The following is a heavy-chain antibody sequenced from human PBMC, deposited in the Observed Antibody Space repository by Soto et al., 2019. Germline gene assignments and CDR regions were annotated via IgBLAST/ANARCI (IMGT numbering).Heavy chain of an antibody. V-gene: IGHV4-59*01. Sequence: SETLSLTCTVSGGSISSYYWSWIRQPPGKGLEWIGYIYYSGSTNYNPSLKSRVTISVDTSKNQFSLKLSSVTAADTAVYYCARARANYGDYVSPLDYWGQGTLVTVSS. CDR1: GGSISSYY. J-gene: IGHJ4*02. CDR3: ARARANYGDYVSPLDY. CDR2: IYYSGST. D-gene: IGHD4-17*01.